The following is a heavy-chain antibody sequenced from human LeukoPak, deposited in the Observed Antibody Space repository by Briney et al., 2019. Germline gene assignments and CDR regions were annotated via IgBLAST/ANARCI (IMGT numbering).Heavy chain of an antibody. V-gene: IGHV1-2*02. CDR1: RYTFTGYY. D-gene: IGHD3-22*01. J-gene: IGHJ4*02. CDR3: ASHWMGYDSSGYYGFPGDY. CDR2: INPNSGDT. Sequence: ASVKVSCKASRYTFTGYYMHWVRQAPGQGLEWMGWINPNSGDTNSAQKFQGRVTITADKSTSTAYMELSSLRSEDTAVYYCASHWMGYDSSGYYGFPGDYWGQGTLVTVSS.